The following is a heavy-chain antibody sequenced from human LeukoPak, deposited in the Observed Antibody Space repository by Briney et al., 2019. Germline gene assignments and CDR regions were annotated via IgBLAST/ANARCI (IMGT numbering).Heavy chain of an antibody. CDR1: GFTVSSNY. V-gene: IGHV3-66*01. CDR2: IYSGGST. Sequence: LPGGSLRLSCAASGFTVSSNYMSWVRQAPGEGLEWVSVIYSGGSTYYADSVKGRFTISRDNSKNTLYLQMNSLRAEDTAVYYCARDYYDSSEGWYWYFDFWGRGALVTVSS. CDR3: ARDYYDSSEGWYWYFDF. D-gene: IGHD3-22*01. J-gene: IGHJ2*01.